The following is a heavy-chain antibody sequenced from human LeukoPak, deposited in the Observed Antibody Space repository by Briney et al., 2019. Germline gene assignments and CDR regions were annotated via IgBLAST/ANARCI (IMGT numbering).Heavy chain of an antibody. J-gene: IGHJ6*02. D-gene: IGHD2-15*01. V-gene: IGHV3-9*01. CDR1: GFTFDDYA. Sequence: GGSLRLSCAASGFTFDDYAMHWVRQAPGKGLEWVSGISWNSGSIGYADSVKGRFTISRDNAKNSLYLQMNSLRAEDTALYYCAKDIGYCSGGSCYWSYYYYGMDVWGQGTTVTVSS. CDR2: ISWNSGSI. CDR3: AKDIGYCSGGSCYWSYYYYGMDV.